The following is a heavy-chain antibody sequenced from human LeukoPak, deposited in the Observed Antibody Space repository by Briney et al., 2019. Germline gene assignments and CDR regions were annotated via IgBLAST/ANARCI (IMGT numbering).Heavy chain of an antibody. D-gene: IGHD2-15*01. Sequence: SETLSLICTVSGGSINNYYWSWIRQPAGKGLEWIGRIYTRGSTNYNPSLKSRVTMSVDTSKNQFSLKLSSVTAADTAVYYCARGRYCSADICSGGDAFDICGQGTMVSVSS. CDR2: IYTRGST. V-gene: IGHV4-4*07. J-gene: IGHJ3*02. CDR1: GGSINNYY. CDR3: ARGRYCSADICSGGDAFDI.